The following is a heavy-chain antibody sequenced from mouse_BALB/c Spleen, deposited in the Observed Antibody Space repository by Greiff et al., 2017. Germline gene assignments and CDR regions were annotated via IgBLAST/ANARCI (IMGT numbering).Heavy chain of an antibody. CDR1: GFSLSTSGMG. CDR2: IYWDDDK. D-gene: IGHD2-2*01. V-gene: IGHV8-12*01. CDR3: ARSLYYGYDDAMDY. Sequence: QVTLKVCGPGILQPSQTLSLTCSFSGFSLSTSGMGVSWIRQPSGKGLEWLAHIYWDDDKRYNPSLKSRLTISKDTSSNQVFLKITSVDTADTATYYCARSLYYGYDDAMDYWGQGTSVTVSS. J-gene: IGHJ4*01.